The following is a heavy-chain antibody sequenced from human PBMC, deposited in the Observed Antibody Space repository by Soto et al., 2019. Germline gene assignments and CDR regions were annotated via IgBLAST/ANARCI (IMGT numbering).Heavy chain of an antibody. J-gene: IGHJ4*02. CDR3: ARGPLVVLNYFES. CDR1: GGTFRNYP. CDR2: IFPLTDIP. V-gene: IGHV1-69*02. Sequence: QVQLVQSGTEVKKPGSSVKVSCKASGGTFRNYPINWVQQAPGQGLEWMGSIFPLTDIPDYAQNFQARLTISADKSTSPAYMELSSLTSDDTAMYFCARGPLVVLNYFESWGQGTLVTVSS.